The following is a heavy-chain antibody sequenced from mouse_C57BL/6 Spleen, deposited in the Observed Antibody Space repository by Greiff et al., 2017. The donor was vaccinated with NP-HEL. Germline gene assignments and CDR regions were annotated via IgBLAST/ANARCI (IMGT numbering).Heavy chain of an antibody. J-gene: IGHJ4*01. D-gene: IGHD2-14*01. V-gene: IGHV1-69*01. CDR3: AIGNRNYDAMDY. CDR2: IDPSDSYT. CDR1: GYTFTSYW. Sequence: QVQLQQPGAELVMPGASVKLSCKASGYTFTSYWMHWVKQRPGQGLEWIGEIDPSDSYTNYNQKFKGKSTLTVDKSSSTAYMQLSSLASEDSAVYYCAIGNRNYDAMDYWGQGTSVTVSS.